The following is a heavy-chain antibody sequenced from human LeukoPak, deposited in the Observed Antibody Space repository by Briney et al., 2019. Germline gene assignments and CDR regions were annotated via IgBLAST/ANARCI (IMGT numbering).Heavy chain of an antibody. CDR3: ARGDCSAASCYYFDY. D-gene: IGHD2-15*01. Sequence: PGGSLRLSCAASVFRFSGHYMSWIRQAPGKGLEWVAYISSTVTTVYYADSVKGRFTISRVNTKDSLYLQMSSLKAEDTAVYYCARGDCSAASCYYFDYWGQGTLVTVSS. CDR1: VFRFSGHY. CDR2: ISSTVTTV. J-gene: IGHJ4*02. V-gene: IGHV3-11*04.